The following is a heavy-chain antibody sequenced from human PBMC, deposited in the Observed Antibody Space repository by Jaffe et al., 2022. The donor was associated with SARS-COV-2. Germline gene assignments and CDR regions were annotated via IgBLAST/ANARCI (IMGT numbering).Heavy chain of an antibody. Sequence: VQLLESGGGLVQPGGSLRLSCAASGFTFSNYAMSWVRQAPGNGLEWVSSIIGGGSRTYYADSVKGRYTISRDNSKSTLYLQMNSLRAEDAAVYYCAKDLSFLVAVPTVEEHYSLFSFGTQNSKDGNQGTYGMDVWGQGTTVTVSS. V-gene: IGHV3-23*01. CDR1: GFTFSNYA. CDR2: IIGGGSRT. CDR3: AKDLSFLVAVPTVEEHYSLFSFGTQNSKDGNQGTYGMDV. J-gene: IGHJ6*02. D-gene: IGHD4-4*01.